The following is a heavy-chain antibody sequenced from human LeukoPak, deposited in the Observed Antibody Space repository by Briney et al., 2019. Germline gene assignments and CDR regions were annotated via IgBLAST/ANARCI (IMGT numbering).Heavy chain of an antibody. CDR2: INWNGGGT. CDR3: ARRNNYGSYYFYLDV. CDR1: GFIFDDCR. J-gene: IGHJ6*03. V-gene: IGHV3-20*04. D-gene: IGHD3-16*01. Sequence: GGSLRLSCTASGFIFDDCRMSWVRRVPGKGLEWVSGINWNGGGTGYGDTVRGRFTISRDNARNSLYLQMNNLRAEDTALYYCARRNNYGSYYFYLDVWGKGTTVIVSS.